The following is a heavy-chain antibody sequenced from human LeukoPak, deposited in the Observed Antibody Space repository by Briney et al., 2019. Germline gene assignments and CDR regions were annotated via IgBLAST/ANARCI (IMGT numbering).Heavy chain of an antibody. J-gene: IGHJ3*02. V-gene: IGHV3-48*01. CDR2: ISNSDNTI. Sequence: PGGSLRLSCAASGFSFSSYSMNWVRQAPGKGLEWVPYISNSDNTIYYADSVKGRLTIFRDNAKNSLYLHMNSLRAEDTALYYCAREAQYYGSGRNAFDIWGQGTMVTVSS. CDR3: AREAQYYGSGRNAFDI. D-gene: IGHD3-10*01. CDR1: GFSFSSYS.